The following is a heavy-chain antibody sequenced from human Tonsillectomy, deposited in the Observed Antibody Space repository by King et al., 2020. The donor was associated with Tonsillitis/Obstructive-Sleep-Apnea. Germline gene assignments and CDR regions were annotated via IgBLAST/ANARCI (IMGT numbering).Heavy chain of an antibody. V-gene: IGHV4-59*08. D-gene: IGHD2-8*01. CDR2: IYYSGST. Sequence: VQLQESGPGLVKPSETLSLTCTVSGGSISSYYWSWIRQPPGKGLEWIGYIYYSGSTNYNPSHKSRVTISVDTSKNQFSLKLSSVTAADTAVYYCARLSVTGRFYFYYYMDVWGKGTTVTVSS. J-gene: IGHJ6*03. CDR1: GGSISSYY. CDR3: ARLSVTGRFYFYYYMDV.